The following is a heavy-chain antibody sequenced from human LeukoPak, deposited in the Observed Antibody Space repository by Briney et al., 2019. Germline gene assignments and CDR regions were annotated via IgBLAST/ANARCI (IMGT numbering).Heavy chain of an antibody. CDR2: INYRGST. CDR1: VASITIRDYY. Sequence: SETLSLTSTFSVASITIRDYYGHWFRSPPGKGLDGIGVINYRGSTYYNPSLESRVTISVDTSKNQFSLKMSSVTAADTAVYYCAKTRGRGQVDPGTSGYINYWGQGTLVSVSS. D-gene: IGHD3-22*01. V-gene: IGHV4-39*01. CDR3: AKTRGRGQVDPGTSGYINY. J-gene: IGHJ4*02.